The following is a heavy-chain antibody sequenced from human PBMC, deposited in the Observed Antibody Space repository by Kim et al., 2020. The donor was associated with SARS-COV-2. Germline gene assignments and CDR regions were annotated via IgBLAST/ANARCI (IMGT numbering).Heavy chain of an antibody. CDR2: IKSKNDGETT. V-gene: IGHV3-15*01. D-gene: IGHD3-3*01. J-gene: IGHJ4*02. CDR3: AHIGFLDFDY. CDR1: GFTFTNAW. Sequence: GGSLRLSCSASGFTFTNAWMNWVRQAPGKGLEWVGRIKSKNDGETTDYAAPVKGRFTVSRDDAKNILYLEMNSLKTEDTAVYYCAHIGFLDFDYWGQGTVVPVSS.